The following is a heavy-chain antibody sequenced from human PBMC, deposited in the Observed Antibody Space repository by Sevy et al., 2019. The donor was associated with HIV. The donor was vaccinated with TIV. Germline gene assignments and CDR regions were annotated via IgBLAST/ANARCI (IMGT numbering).Heavy chain of an antibody. CDR1: GFTVDSNY. Sequence: GSLRLSCAATGFTVDSNYMSWVRQAPGKGLEWVSIIYTGDSTYYTDSVKGRFTISRDNSKNTLYFQMNSLRAEDTAVYYCARLSVYYYDSDGYYTTGNAFDILGQGTMVTVSS. D-gene: IGHD3-22*01. CDR3: ARLSVYYYDSDGYYTTGNAFDI. J-gene: IGHJ3*02. CDR2: IYTGDST. V-gene: IGHV3-53*01.